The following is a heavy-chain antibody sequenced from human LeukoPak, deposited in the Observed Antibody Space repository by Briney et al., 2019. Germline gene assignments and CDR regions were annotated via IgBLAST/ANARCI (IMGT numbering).Heavy chain of an antibody. V-gene: IGHV1-18*01. Sequence: ASVKVSCKASGYTFTSYGISWVRQAPGQGLEWRGWISAYNGNTNYAQKLQGRVTMTTDTSTSTAYMELRSLRSDDTAVYYCARAMIVVGNDAFDIWGQGTMVTVSS. CDR2: ISAYNGNT. CDR1: GYTFTSYG. D-gene: IGHD3-22*01. J-gene: IGHJ3*02. CDR3: ARAMIVVGNDAFDI.